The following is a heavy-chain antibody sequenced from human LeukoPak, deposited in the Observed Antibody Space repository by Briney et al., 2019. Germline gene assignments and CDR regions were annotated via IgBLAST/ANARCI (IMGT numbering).Heavy chain of an antibody. CDR3: ARAEQWLVFNY. D-gene: IGHD6-19*01. CDR1: GFSVSGKY. J-gene: IGHJ4*02. Sequence: GGSLRLSCAASGFSVSGKYMNWVRQAPGKGLEWVSVIFSGDTTQYADSVKGRFTISRDNSKNTLHLQMNSLRVEDTAVYYCARAEQWLVFNYWGQGTLVTVSS. CDR2: IFSGDTT. V-gene: IGHV3-53*01.